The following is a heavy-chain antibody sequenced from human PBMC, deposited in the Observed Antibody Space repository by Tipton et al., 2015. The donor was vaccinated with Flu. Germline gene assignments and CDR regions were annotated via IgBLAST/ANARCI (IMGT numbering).Heavy chain of an antibody. CDR2: IYSSGST. Sequence: TLSLTCTVSGGSLSSFYWSWIRQPAGKGLEWIGCIYSSGSTKYSPAFKSRVTLSVDTSKNQFSLNLSSVTASDTALYFCARCSGSGTDVIYDYWGQGTLVTVSS. J-gene: IGHJ4*02. V-gene: IGHV4-4*07. CDR1: GGSLSSFY. D-gene: IGHD3-10*02. CDR3: ARCSGSGTDVIYDY.